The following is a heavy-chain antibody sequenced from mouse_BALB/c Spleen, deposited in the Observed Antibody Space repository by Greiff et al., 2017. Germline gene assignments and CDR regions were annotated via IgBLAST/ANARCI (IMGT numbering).Heavy chain of an antibody. J-gene: IGHJ2*01. CDR1: GFTFSSYA. CDR3: ARGDYYGPFDY. D-gene: IGHD1-2*01. CDR2: ISSGRST. Sequence: EVKLVESGGGLVKPGGSLKLSCAASGFTFSSYAMSWVRQTPEKRLEWVASISSGRSTYYPDSVKGRFTISRDNARNILYLQMSSLRSEDMAMYYCARGDYYGPFDYWGQGTTLTVSS. V-gene: IGHV5-6-5*01.